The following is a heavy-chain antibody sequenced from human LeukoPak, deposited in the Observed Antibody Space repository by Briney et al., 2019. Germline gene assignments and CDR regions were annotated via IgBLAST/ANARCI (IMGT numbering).Heavy chain of an antibody. V-gene: IGHV4-31*03. Sequence: SETLSLTCTVSGGSISSGGYYWSWIRQHPGKGLEWIGYIYYSENTYYNPSLKSRVIISVDTSKNQFSLKLSSVTAADTAVYYCASLHPFDYWGQGTLVTVSS. CDR1: GGSISSGGYY. CDR2: IYYSENT. D-gene: IGHD4-11*01. CDR3: ASLHPFDY. J-gene: IGHJ4*02.